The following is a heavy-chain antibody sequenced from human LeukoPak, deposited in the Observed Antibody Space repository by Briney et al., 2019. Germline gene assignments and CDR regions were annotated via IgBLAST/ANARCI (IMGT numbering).Heavy chain of an antibody. Sequence: GRSLRLSCAASGFNFSPCAMTWVRQAPGKGLEWVSTITAGTTHIYYADSVKGRFTTSRDDAKTSLYLQLSSLRTEDTAVYYCARDGSGWSRDYWGQGTLVTVSS. V-gene: IGHV3-21*01. CDR1: GFNFSPCA. J-gene: IGHJ4*02. D-gene: IGHD6-13*01. CDR3: ARDGSGWSRDY. CDR2: ITAGTTHI.